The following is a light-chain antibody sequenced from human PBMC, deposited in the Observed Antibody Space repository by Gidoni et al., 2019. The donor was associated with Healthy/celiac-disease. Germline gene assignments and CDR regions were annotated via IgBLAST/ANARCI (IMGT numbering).Light chain of an antibody. CDR2: AAS. V-gene: IGKV1-39*01. CDR1: QSISSY. J-gene: IGKJ4*01. CDR3: QQSYSTPL. Sequence: DIHMTPSPSSLSASVGDRVTITCRASQSISSYLNWYQQKPGKAPKLLIYAASSLQSGVPSRFSGSGSGTDFTLTISSLQPEDFATYYCQQSYSTPLFGGGTKVEIK.